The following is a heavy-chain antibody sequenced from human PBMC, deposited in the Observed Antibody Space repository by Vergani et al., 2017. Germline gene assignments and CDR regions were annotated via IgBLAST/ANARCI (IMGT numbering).Heavy chain of an antibody. CDR3: AKASNEVAGLTFDY. J-gene: IGHJ4*02. Sequence: QVQLVESGGGVVQPGRSLRLSCAASGFTFSSYAMHWVRQAPGKGLEWVAVISYDGSNKYYADSVKGRFTISRDNSKNTLYLQMNSLRAEDTAVYYCAKASNEVAGLTFDYWGQGTLVTVSS. V-gene: IGHV3-30-3*01. D-gene: IGHD6-19*01. CDR2: ISYDGSNK. CDR1: GFTFSSYA.